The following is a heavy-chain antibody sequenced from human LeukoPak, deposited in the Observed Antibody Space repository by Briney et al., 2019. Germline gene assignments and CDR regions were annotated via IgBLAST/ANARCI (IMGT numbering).Heavy chain of an antibody. CDR3: ARGRTLYRGGPMSQWLAGTRNWFDP. CDR1: GYTFTSYD. V-gene: IGHV1-8*01. J-gene: IGHJ5*02. Sequence: ASVKVSCKASGYTFTSYDINWVRRATGQGLEWMGWMNPNSGNTGYAQKFQGRVTMTRSTSISTAYMELSSLRSEDTAVYYCARGRTLYRGGPMSQWLAGTRNWFDPWGQGTLVTVSS. CDR2: MNPNSGNT. D-gene: IGHD6-19*01.